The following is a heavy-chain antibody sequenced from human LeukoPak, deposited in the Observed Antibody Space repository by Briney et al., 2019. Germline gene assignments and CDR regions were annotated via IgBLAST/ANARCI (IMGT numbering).Heavy chain of an antibody. J-gene: IGHJ4*02. CDR2: IKSKTDGGTT. CDR3: SSWGSTPGVSSDDY. Sequence: GGSLRLSCAASEFTINDAWMSWVRQAPGKGLEWVGRIKSKTDGGTTEYAAPVKGRFTISRDDSKNTLYLQMNSLKTEDTAMYYCSSWGSTPGVSSDDYWGQGNLVTVSS. V-gene: IGHV3-15*01. D-gene: IGHD6-6*01. CDR1: EFTINDAW.